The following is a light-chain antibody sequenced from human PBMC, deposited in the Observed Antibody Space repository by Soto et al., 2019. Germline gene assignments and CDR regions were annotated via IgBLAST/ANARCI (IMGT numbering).Light chain of an antibody. CDR2: GAS. Sequence: EIVMTQSPATLSVSPGERATLSCRASQSVSSNLAWYQQKPGQAPRLLIYGASTSATGIPARFSGSGSGTEFTPAISSLQSEDFAVYYCQQRSNWPPWTFGQGTKVEIK. V-gene: IGKV3-15*01. CDR3: QQRSNWPPWT. J-gene: IGKJ1*01. CDR1: QSVSSN.